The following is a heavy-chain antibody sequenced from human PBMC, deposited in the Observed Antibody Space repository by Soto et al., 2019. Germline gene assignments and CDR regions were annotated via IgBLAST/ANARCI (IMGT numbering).Heavy chain of an antibody. Sequence: QVQLQESGPGLVKPSQTLSLTCTVSGGSINSGGYCWSWIRQHPGKGLDWMGCISYGGSTSYNPSLKRRVTISVDTSKNQSSLKLTSVTAADPAVYYCSRGILVWGQGALITVSS. CDR3: SRGILV. CDR2: ISYGGST. V-gene: IGHV4-31*03. J-gene: IGHJ4*02. CDR1: GGSINSGGYC. D-gene: IGHD5-18*01.